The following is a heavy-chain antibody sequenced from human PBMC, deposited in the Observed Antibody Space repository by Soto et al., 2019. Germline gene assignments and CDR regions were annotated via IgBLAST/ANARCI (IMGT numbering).Heavy chain of an antibody. Sequence: SVKVSCKASGGTFSSYAISWVRQAPGQGLEWMGGIIPIFGTANYAQKFQGRVTITADESTSTAYMELSSLRSEDTAVYYCARTRSWAVAGSFDYWGQGTLVTVS. CDR1: GGTFSSYA. V-gene: IGHV1-69*13. CDR2: IIPIFGTA. CDR3: ARTRSWAVAGSFDY. J-gene: IGHJ4*02. D-gene: IGHD6-19*01.